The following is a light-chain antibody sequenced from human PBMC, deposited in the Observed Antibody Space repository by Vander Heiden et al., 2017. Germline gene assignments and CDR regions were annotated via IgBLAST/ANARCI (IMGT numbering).Light chain of an antibody. CDR3: QQCDSTPQT. CDR1: QSISSY. Sequence: DIQITQSPSSLSASVGDRVTITCRASQSISSYLNWYQQKPGKAPKLLLYAASSLQSGVPSRFSGSGSGTDFTLTISSLQPEDFATYYCQQCDSTPQTFGQGTKVEIK. CDR2: AAS. J-gene: IGKJ1*01. V-gene: IGKV1-39*01.